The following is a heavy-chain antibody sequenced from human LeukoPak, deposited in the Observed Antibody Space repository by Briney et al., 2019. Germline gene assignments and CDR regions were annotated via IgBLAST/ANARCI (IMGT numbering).Heavy chain of an antibody. CDR2: INHSGST. Sequence: PSETLSLTCAVYGGSFSGYYWSWIRQPPGKGLEWIGEINHSGSTNYNPSLKSRVTISVDTSKNQFSLKLSSVTAADTAVYYCARAKWLLLDHWGQGTLVTVSS. CDR3: ARAKWLLLDH. J-gene: IGHJ4*02. V-gene: IGHV4-34*01. D-gene: IGHD3-22*01. CDR1: GGSFSGYY.